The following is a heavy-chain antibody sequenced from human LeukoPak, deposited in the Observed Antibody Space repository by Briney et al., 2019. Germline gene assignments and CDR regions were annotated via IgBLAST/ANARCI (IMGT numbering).Heavy chain of an antibody. V-gene: IGHV4-39*01. CDR2: IYSSGST. CDR1: GGSISSSSYY. CDR3: ACRLGATFLVFHYGMDV. J-gene: IGHJ6*02. Sequence: PSETLSLTCTVSGGSISSSSYYWGWIRQPPGKGLEWIGSIYSSGSTYYNPSLKSRVTISVDTSKNQFSLKLSSVTAADTAVYYYACRLGATFLVFHYGMDVWGQGTTVTVSS. D-gene: IGHD1-26*01.